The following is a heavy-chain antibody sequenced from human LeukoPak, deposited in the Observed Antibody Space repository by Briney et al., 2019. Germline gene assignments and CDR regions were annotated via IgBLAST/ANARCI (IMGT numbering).Heavy chain of an antibody. Sequence: KSGGSLTLFCSVSGFTYSNYGLIWLRQAPGKGLAGVSCISSSSRYIDYTHSVKGRFTISRDNAKNSLYLQMNSLRSDDTAIYYCARVVTVAWSERRPGYYYMDVWGKGTTVTVSS. CDR3: ARVVTVAWSERRPGYYYMDV. CDR2: ISSSSRYI. J-gene: IGHJ6*03. V-gene: IGHV3-21*06. D-gene: IGHD1-1*01. CDR1: GFTYSNYG.